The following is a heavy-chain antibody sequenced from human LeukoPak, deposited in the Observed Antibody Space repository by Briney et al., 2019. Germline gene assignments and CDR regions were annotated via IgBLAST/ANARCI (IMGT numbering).Heavy chain of an antibody. CDR1: GGSISSSSYY. Sequence: SETLSLTCTVSGGSISSSSYYWGWIRQPPGKGLEWIGSIYYSGSTYYNPSLKSRVTISVDTSKNQFSLKLSSVTAADTAVYYCARGVRYYGSGSYSVYYYYMDVWGKGTTVTVSS. J-gene: IGHJ6*03. V-gene: IGHV4-39*07. CDR3: ARGVRYYGSGSYSVYYYYMDV. CDR2: IYYSGST. D-gene: IGHD3-10*01.